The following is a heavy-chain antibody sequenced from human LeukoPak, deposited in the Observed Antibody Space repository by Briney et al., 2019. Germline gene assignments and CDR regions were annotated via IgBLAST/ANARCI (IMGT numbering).Heavy chain of an antibody. CDR1: GFTFSSYA. V-gene: IGHV3-23*01. CDR3: ARGHYYGSGNWFDP. CDR2: ISGSGGST. J-gene: IGHJ5*02. Sequence: GGSLRLSCAASGFTFSSYAMSWVRQAPGKGLEWVSAISGSGGSTYYADSVKGRFTISRDNAKNSLYLQMNSLRAEDTAVYYCARGHYYGSGNWFDPWGQGTLVTVSS. D-gene: IGHD3-10*01.